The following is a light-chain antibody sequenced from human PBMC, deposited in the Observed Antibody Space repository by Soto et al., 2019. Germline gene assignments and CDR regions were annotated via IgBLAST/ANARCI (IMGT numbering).Light chain of an antibody. J-gene: IGKJ1*01. CDR2: DAS. V-gene: IGKV1-5*01. CDR3: QQYSSYSAWT. Sequence: DIPMTQSPSTLSASIGDRVTITCRASQSISKWLAWHQQKPGKAPKLLIYDASSLQSGVPPRFSGTGSGTDFTLTIRSLQPDDIATYYCQQYSSYSAWTFGEGTKVEIK. CDR1: QSISKW.